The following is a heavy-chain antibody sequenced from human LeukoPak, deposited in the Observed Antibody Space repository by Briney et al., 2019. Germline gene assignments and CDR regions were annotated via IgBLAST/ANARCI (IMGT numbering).Heavy chain of an antibody. CDR2: IYTSGST. V-gene: IGHV4-4*07. CDR1: GGSISSYY. J-gene: IGHJ4*02. CDR3: ARNYYDSSGITTYYFDY. D-gene: IGHD3-22*01. Sequence: PSETLSLTCTVSGGSISSYYWGWIRQPAGKGLEWIGRIYTSGSTNYNPSLKSRVTMSVDTSKNQFSLKLSSVTAADTAVYYCARNYYDSSGITTYYFDYWGQGTLVTVSS.